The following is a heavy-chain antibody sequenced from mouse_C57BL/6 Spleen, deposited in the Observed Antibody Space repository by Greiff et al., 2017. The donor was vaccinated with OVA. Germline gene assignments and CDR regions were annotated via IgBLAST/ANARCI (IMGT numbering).Heavy chain of an antibody. V-gene: IGHV5-4*01. CDR3: ARDGGRDYYAMDY. CDR1: GFTFSSYA. CDR2: ISDGGSYT. J-gene: IGHJ4*01. Sequence: EVKVVESGGGLVKPGGSLKLSCAASGFTFSSYAMSWVRQTPEKRLEWVATISDGGSYTYYPANVKGRFTISRDNAKNNLYLQMSHLKSEDTAMYYWARDGGRDYYAMDYWGQGTSVTVSS.